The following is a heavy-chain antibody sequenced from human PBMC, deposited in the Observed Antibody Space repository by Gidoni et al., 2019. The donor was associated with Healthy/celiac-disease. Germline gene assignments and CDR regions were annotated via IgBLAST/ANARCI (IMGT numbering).Heavy chain of an antibody. CDR1: GFTFSSYG. CDR3: AKDGLYCSSTSCYRISFYYGMDV. CDR2: ISYDGSNK. D-gene: IGHD2-2*02. V-gene: IGHV3-30*18. J-gene: IGHJ6*02. Sequence: SGFTFSSYGMHWVRQAPGKGLEWVAVISYDGSNKYYADSVKGRFTISRDNSKNTLYLQMNSLRAEDTAVYYCAKDGLYCSSTSCYRISFYYGMDVWGQGTTVTVSS.